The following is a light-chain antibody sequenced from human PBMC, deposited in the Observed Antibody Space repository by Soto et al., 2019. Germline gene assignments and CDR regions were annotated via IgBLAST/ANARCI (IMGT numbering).Light chain of an antibody. Sequence: EIVLTQSPGTLPLSPGERATLSCRASQSVSSNYLVWYQQKPGQAPRPLIYGASSRATGIPDRFSGSGSGTDFTLTNSRLEPEDFAVYYCQQYANSPFTCGQGTKLEIK. CDR1: QSVSSNY. CDR2: GAS. V-gene: IGKV3-20*01. J-gene: IGKJ2*01. CDR3: QQYANSPFT.